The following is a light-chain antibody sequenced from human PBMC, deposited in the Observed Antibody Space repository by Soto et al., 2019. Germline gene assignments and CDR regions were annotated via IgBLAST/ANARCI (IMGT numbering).Light chain of an antibody. V-gene: IGKV3-20*01. J-gene: IGKJ1*01. Sequence: EIVLTQSPGTLSLSPGERATLSCRASQSVSNNYLAWYQQKPGQAPRLLIYGASNRATGIPDRFSGSGSGTEFTLTISSLQSEDSATYYCQHYSLYSPWTFGQGTKVDIK. CDR1: QSVSNNY. CDR3: QHYSLYSPWT. CDR2: GAS.